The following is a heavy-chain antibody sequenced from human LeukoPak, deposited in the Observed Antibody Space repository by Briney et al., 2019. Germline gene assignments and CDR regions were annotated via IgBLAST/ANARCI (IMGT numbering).Heavy chain of an antibody. CDR3: GTNWSDFDY. J-gene: IGHJ4*02. D-gene: IGHD3-3*01. V-gene: IGHV4-38-2*02. Sequence: SETLSLTCTVSGYSISSGPYWGWIRQPPGKGLEWVGSIFLGETTYYNPSLKTRLTISVDRSKNQFFLKLSSVTAADTAVYYCGTNWSDFDYWGQGILVTVSS. CDR2: IFLGETT. CDR1: GYSISSGPY.